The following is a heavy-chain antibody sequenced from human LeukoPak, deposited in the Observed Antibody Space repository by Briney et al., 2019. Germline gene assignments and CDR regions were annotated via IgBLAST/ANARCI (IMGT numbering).Heavy chain of an antibody. CDR1: GYTLSKLS. D-gene: IGHD6-19*01. Sequence: ASVKVSCKVSGYTLSKLSIHWVRQAPGKGLEWMGSFDPEDGETIYAQKFQGRVTMTEDTSPDAAYMELGSLRSEDTAVYYCARVRIAVTGSYCFDYWGQGTLVTVSS. V-gene: IGHV1-24*01. CDR2: FDPEDGET. J-gene: IGHJ4*02. CDR3: ARVRIAVTGSYCFDY.